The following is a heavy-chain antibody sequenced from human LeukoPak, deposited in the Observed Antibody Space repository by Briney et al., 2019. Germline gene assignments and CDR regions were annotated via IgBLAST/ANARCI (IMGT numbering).Heavy chain of an antibody. D-gene: IGHD2-15*01. CDR2: INPNSGGT. V-gene: IGHV1-2*02. J-gene: IGHJ5*02. CDR1: GYTFTGYY. CDR3: ARDGRAADLKWSDIVVVVAAENWFDP. Sequence: GASVKVSCKASGYTFTGYYMHWVRQAPGQGLEWMGWINPNSGGTNYAQKFQGRVTMTRDTSISTAYMELSRLRSDDTAVYYCARDGRAADLKWSDIVVVVAAENWFDPWGQGTLVTVSS.